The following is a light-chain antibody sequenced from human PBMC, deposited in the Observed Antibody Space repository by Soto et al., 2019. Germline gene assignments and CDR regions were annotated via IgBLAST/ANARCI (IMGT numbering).Light chain of an antibody. Sequence: EIGMTQSPVTLSVSPGERATLSCRASQSVSSYLAWYQQKPGQAPRLLIYDASNRATGIPARFSGSGSGTDFTLTISSLEPEDFAIYYCQQRSNWPPITFGQGTRLEIK. CDR1: QSVSSY. CDR3: QQRSNWPPIT. V-gene: IGKV3-11*01. J-gene: IGKJ5*01. CDR2: DAS.